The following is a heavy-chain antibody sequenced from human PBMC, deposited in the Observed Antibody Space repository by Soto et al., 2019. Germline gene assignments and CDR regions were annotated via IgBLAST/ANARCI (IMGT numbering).Heavy chain of an antibody. Sequence: EVQLVESGGGLVKPGGSLRLSCAASGFTFSSYSMNWVRQAPGKGLEWVSSISSSSSYIYYADSVKGRFTISRDNAKNSLYLQMNSLRAEDTAVYYCAGSLVGYSSGGSCSANWFARWGQGTLVTVSS. CDR2: ISSSSSYI. CDR3: AGSLVGYSSGGSCSANWFAR. V-gene: IGHV3-21*01. J-gene: IGHJ5*02. D-gene: IGHD2-15*01. CDR1: GFTFSSYS.